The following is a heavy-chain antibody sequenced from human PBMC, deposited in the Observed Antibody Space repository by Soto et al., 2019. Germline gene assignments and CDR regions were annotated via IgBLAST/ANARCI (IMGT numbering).Heavy chain of an antibody. J-gene: IGHJ5*02. D-gene: IGHD2-21*01. V-gene: IGHV1-8*01. CDR2: VNPNSGNT. Sequence: QVQLVQSGAEVKKPGASVKVSCKASGYTFTSYDINWVRQATGQGLEWMGWVNPNSGNTGYAQKFQGRVTMTRNTSISTTCTELSCLRSEDTPLYYGAPIPVSRARNWFDPWGQGAPVTVS. CDR1: GYTFTSYD. CDR3: APIPVSRARNWFDP.